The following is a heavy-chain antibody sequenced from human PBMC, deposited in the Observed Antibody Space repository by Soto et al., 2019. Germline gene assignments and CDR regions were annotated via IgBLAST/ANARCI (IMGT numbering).Heavy chain of an antibody. V-gene: IGHV1-69*13. J-gene: IGHJ5*02. Sequence: SVKVSCKASGGTFDSYVISWLRQAPGQGLEWMGGIMPIFGTPNYAQKFRGRVTISADESTSTAYLELSSLTSDDTAVYYCARVHSSGIFYFVDPWXQ. CDR1: GGTFDSYV. CDR3: ARVHSSGIFYFVDP. CDR2: IMPIFGTP. D-gene: IGHD3-10*01.